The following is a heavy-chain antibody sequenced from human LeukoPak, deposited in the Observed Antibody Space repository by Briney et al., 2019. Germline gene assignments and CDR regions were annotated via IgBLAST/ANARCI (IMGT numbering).Heavy chain of an antibody. CDR1: GYTFTSYA. V-gene: IGHV1-69*13. CDR3: ALHPRSGWFYVY. Sequence: SVKVSCKASGYTFTSYALNWVRQAPGQGLEWMGGIIPIFGTANYAQKFQGRVTITADESTSTAYMELSSLRSEDTAVYYCALHPRSGWFYVYWGQGTVVTVSS. D-gene: IGHD6-19*01. CDR2: IIPIFGTA. J-gene: IGHJ4*02.